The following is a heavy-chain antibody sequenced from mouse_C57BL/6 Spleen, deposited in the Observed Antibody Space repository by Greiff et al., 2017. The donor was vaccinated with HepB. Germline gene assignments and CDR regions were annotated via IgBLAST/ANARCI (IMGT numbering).Heavy chain of an antibody. J-gene: IGHJ2*01. CDR2: SRNKANDYTT. V-gene: IGHV7-1*01. CDR3: ARDYYFDY. CDR1: GFTFSDFY. Sequence: EVQLVESGGGLVQSGRSLRLSCATSGFTFSDFYMEWVRQAPGKGLEWIAASRNKANDYTTEYSASVKGRFIVSRDTSQSILYLQMNALRAEDTAIYYCARDYYFDYWGQGTTLTVSS.